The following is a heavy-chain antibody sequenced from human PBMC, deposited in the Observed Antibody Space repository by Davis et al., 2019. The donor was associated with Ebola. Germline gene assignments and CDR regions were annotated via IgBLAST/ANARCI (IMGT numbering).Heavy chain of an antibody. J-gene: IGHJ3*02. CDR1: GGSISPYY. CDR3: AFVGVNTKGDARDI. Sequence: MPSETLSLTCTVSGGSISPYYWSWIRQPPGKGLEWIAEIDHSGTTNYNSSLKSRITIAVDTSKKQFSLRLISVTAADTAMYYCAFVGVNTKGDARDIWGQGTMVTVSS. CDR2: IDHSGTT. D-gene: IGHD1-26*01. V-gene: IGHV4-34*01.